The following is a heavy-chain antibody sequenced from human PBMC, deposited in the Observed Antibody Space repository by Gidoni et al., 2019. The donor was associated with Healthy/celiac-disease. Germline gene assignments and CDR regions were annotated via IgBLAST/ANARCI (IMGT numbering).Heavy chain of an antibody. CDR2: ISSSSSYI. J-gene: IGHJ4*02. V-gene: IGHV3-21*01. D-gene: IGHD3-10*01. Sequence: EVQLVESGGGLVKPGGSLRLSCAASGFTFSSYSMNWVRQAPGKGLEWVSSISSSSSYIYYADSVKGRFTISRDNAKNSLYLQMNSLRAEDTAVYYCARDRGRVVKNGYFDYWGQGTLVTVSS. CDR1: GFTFSSYS. CDR3: ARDRGRVVKNGYFDY.